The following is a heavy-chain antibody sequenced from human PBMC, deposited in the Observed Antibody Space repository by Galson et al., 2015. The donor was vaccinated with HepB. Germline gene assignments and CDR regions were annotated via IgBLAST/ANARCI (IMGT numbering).Heavy chain of an antibody. J-gene: IGHJ2*01. Sequence: ISWVRQAPGQGLEWMGRIIPILGIANYAQKFQGRVTITADKSTSTAYMELSSLRSEDTAVYYCARGGYYGSGSSPDFDLWGRGTLVTVSS. D-gene: IGHD3-10*01. V-gene: IGHV1-69*04. CDR3: ARGGYYGSGSSPDFDL. CDR2: IIPILGIA.